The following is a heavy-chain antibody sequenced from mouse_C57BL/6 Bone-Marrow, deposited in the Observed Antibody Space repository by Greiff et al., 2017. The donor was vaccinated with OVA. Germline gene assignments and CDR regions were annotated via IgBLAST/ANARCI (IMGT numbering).Heavy chain of an antibody. J-gene: IGHJ1*03. CDR3: ARGSGSRYWYFDV. Sequence: EVQREESGGGLVKPGGSLKLSCAASGFTFSSYAMSWVRQTPEKRLEWVATISDGGSYTYYPDNVKGRFTISRDNAKNNLYLQMSHLKSEDTAMYYCARGSGSRYWYFDVWGTGTTVTVSS. V-gene: IGHV5-4*01. CDR1: GFTFSSYA. D-gene: IGHD1-1*01. CDR2: ISDGGSYT.